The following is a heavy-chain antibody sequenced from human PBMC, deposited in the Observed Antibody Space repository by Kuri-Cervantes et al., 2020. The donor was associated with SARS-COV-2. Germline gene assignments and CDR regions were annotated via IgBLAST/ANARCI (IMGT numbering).Heavy chain of an antibody. Sequence: GESLKISCAASGFTFSSYGMHWVRQAPGKGLEWVSAISGSGGSTYYADSVKGRFTISRDNSKNTLYLQMSSLRAEDTAVYYCAKDHGSGWLGDNNWFDPWGQGTLVTVSS. V-gene: IGHV3-23*01. CDR3: AKDHGSGWLGDNNWFDP. J-gene: IGHJ5*02. D-gene: IGHD6-19*01. CDR1: GFTFSSYG. CDR2: ISGSGGST.